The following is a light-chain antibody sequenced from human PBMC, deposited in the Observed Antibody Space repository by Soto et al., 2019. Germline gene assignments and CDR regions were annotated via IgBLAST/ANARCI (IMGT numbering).Light chain of an antibody. CDR3: QSYDSSLSGSV. Sequence: QSVLTQPPSVSGAPGLRVTISCTGSSSNIGAGYDVHWYQQLPGTAPKLLIYANSNRPSGVPDRFSGSKSGTSASLAITGLQAEDEADYYCQSYDSSLSGSVFGGGTKVTVL. CDR2: ANS. J-gene: IGLJ3*02. V-gene: IGLV1-40*01. CDR1: SSNIGAGYD.